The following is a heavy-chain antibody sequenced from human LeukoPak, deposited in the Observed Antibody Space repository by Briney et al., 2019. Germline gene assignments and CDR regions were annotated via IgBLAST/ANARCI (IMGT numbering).Heavy chain of an antibody. CDR3: ARDTDSWYFDY. V-gene: IGHV3-48*01. D-gene: IGHD6-13*01. CDR1: GFTFSTYT. CDR2: ISSGRSTI. J-gene: IGHJ4*02. Sequence: GGSLRLSCSASGFTFSTYTMNWVRQAPGKGLEWVSYISSGRSTIYYPDSVKGRFTISRDNSKNKLYLQMNSLRAEDTAVYYCARDTDSWYFDYWGQGTLVTVSS.